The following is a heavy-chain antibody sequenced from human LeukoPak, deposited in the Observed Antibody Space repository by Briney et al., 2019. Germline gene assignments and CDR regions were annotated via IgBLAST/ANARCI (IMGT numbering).Heavy chain of an antibody. D-gene: IGHD2-15*01. CDR2: ISYDGSNK. CDR3: AKLIGCCDAFDI. CDR1: GFTFSSYG. J-gene: IGHJ3*02. V-gene: IGHV3-30*18. Sequence: GGSLRLSCAASGFTFSSYGMHWVRQAPGKGLEWVAVISYDGSNKYYADSVEGRFTISRDNSKNTLYLQMNSLRAEDTAVYYCAKLIGCCDAFDIWGQGTMVTVSS.